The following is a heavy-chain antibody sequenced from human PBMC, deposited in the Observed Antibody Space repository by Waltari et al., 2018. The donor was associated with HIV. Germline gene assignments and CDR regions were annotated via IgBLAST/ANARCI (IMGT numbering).Heavy chain of an antibody. CDR3: ARDSRGSTWSLNWFDP. CDR1: GFIFSTYS. J-gene: IGHJ5*02. Sequence: EVQLVESGGGPVKPGESLRLSCVTPGFIFSTYSMTWVRQAPGKGPEWVSSISSSGNFKHYADSVKGRFTISRDNAENSLYLQMNGLGAEDTAIYYCARDSRGSTWSLNWFDPWGQGTLVTVSS. V-gene: IGHV3-21*02. CDR2: ISSSGNFK. D-gene: IGHD6-6*01.